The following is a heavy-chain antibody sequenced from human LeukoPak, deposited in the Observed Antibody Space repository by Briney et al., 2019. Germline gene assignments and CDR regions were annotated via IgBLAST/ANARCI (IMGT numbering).Heavy chain of an antibody. Sequence: SETLSLTCAVSGGSISSSNWWSWVRQPPGKGLEWIGEIYHSGSTNYNPSLKSRVTISVDKSKNQFSLKLSSVTAADTAVYYCASRKERLRKAYDYWGQGTLVTVSS. D-gene: IGHD5-12*01. CDR1: GGSISSSNW. CDR2: IYHSGST. CDR3: ASRKERLRKAYDY. J-gene: IGHJ4*02. V-gene: IGHV4-4*02.